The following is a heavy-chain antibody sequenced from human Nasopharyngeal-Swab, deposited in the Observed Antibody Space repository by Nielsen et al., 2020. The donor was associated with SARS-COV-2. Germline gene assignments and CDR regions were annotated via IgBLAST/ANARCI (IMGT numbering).Heavy chain of an antibody. Sequence: PGKGLEWIGHIYYSGSTNYNPSLKSRVTISVDTSKNQFSLKLSSVTAADTAVYYCARGRVGSSWYYYYMDVWGKGTTVTVSS. J-gene: IGHJ6*03. V-gene: IGHV4-59*12. D-gene: IGHD6-13*01. CDR3: ARGRVGSSWYYYYMDV. CDR2: IYYSGST.